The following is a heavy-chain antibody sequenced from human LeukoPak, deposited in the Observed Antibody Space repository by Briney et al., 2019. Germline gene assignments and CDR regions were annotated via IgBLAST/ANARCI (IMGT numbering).Heavy chain of an antibody. CDR1: VGSISSGGYS. V-gene: IGHV4-30-2*01. CDR2: IYHSGRT. D-gene: IGHD5-12*01. CDR3: ARGGGYSGYDTETFDY. J-gene: IGHJ4*02. Sequence: SETLSLTCAVSVGSISSGGYSWSWVRQPPGRGLEWNGYIYHSGRTYYNPSLQGRLTITVDRSKNQFSLKLSSVTAADTAVYYCARGGGYSGYDTETFDYWGQGTLVTVPS.